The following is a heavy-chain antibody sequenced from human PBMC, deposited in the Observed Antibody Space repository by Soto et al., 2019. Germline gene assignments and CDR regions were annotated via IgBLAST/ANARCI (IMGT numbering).Heavy chain of an antibody. J-gene: IGHJ4*02. CDR2: ISAYKGDT. Sequence: ASVKVSCKASGYILTSYGISWVRLVPGQGLEWMGWISAYKGDTKYAQILQGRVTMTTDTSTRTAYMELRSLTSDDTAVYYCARVAAAGTSPPPKGLDYWGQGSLVTASS. CDR1: GYILTSYG. V-gene: IGHV1-18*01. D-gene: IGHD6-13*01. CDR3: ARVAAAGTSPPPKGLDY.